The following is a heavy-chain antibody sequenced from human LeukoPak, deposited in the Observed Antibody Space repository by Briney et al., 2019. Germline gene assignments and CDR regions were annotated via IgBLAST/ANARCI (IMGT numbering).Heavy chain of an antibody. J-gene: IGHJ4*02. CDR3: ARDPNSAL. CDR2: LSPSGST. D-gene: IGHD4-23*01. V-gene: IGHV4-4*07. Sequence: PSETLSPTCTVSGGSISSAYWSWIRQPAGKGLEWIGRLSPSGSTSYNPSLKSRVTLSVDTSKNQFSLELTSVTAADTAVYYCARDPNSALWGQGTLVTVSS. CDR1: GGSISSAY.